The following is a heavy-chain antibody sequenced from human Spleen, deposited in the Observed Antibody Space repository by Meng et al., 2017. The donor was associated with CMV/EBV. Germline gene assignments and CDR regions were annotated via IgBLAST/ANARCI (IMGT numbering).Heavy chain of an antibody. CDR1: AYTFTSYG. CDR2: ISAYNGNT. CDR3: ARMGIVLQNYYYYYGMDV. D-gene: IGHD2/OR15-2a*01. V-gene: IGHV1-18*01. J-gene: IGHJ6*02. Sequence: ASVKVSCKASAYTFTSYGISWVRQAPGQGLEWMGWISAYNGNTNYAQKLQGRVTMTTDTSTSTAYMELRSLRSDDTAVYYCARMGIVLQNYYYYYGMDVWGQGTTVTVSS.